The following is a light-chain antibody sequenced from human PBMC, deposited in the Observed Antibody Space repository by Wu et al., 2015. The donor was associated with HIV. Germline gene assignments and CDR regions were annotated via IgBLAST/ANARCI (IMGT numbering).Light chain of an antibody. CDR1: QSVSTY. CDR3: QQYDNWPPWT. V-gene: IGKV3-11*01. J-gene: IGKJ1*01. CDR2: DAS. Sequence: EILLTQSPATLSLSPGERATLSCRASQSVSTYLAWYQQKPGQAPRLLIYDASNRAAGIPARFSGSGSGTDFTLTISSLEPEDFAIYYCQQYDNWPPWTFGQGTRVEMK.